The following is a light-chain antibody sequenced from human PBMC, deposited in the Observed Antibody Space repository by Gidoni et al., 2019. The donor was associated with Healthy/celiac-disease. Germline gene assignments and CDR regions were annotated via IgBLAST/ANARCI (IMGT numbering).Light chain of an antibody. J-gene: IGKJ2*01. CDR2: AAS. Sequence: IQMTPSPSSLSASVGDRVTITCRASQSISSYLNWYQQKPGKAPKRLIYAASSLQSGVPSRFSGSGSGTDFTLTISSLQPEDFATYYCQQSYSTLYTFGQGTKLEIK. CDR1: QSISSY. CDR3: QQSYSTLYT. V-gene: IGKV1-39*01.